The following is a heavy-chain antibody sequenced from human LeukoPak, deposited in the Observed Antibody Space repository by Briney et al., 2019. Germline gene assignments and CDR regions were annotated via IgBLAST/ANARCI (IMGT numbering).Heavy chain of an antibody. CDR1: GGSISSGDYY. Sequence: SETLSLTCTVSGGSISSGDYYWSWIRQPPGKGLEWIGYIYYSGSTYYTPSLKSRVTISVDTSKNQFSLKLSSVTAADTAVYYCTRVVAGNYFDYWGQGTLVTVSS. CDR3: TRVVAGNYFDY. J-gene: IGHJ4*02. CDR2: IYYSGST. V-gene: IGHV4-30-4*01. D-gene: IGHD2-15*01.